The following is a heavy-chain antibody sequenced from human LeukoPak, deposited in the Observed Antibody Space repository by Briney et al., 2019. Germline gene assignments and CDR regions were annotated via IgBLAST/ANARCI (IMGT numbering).Heavy chain of an antibody. CDR3: ARDGWFAESRYIDL. CDR1: GGSISSGSHY. V-gene: IGHV4-61*02. D-gene: IGHD3-10*01. Sequence: SETLSLTCTVSGGSISSGSHYWSWIRRPAGKGLEWIGRIYTSGSTNYNPSLKSRVTLSIDTSKNQFSLKLTSVTAADTAVYYCARDGWFAESRYIDLWGRGTLVTVSS. J-gene: IGHJ2*01. CDR2: IYTSGST.